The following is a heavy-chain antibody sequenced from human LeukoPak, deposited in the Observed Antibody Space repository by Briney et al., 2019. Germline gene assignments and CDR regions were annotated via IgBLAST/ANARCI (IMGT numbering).Heavy chain of an antibody. D-gene: IGHD3-10*01. V-gene: IGHV1-18*01. Sequence: ASVKVSCKASTYTFTRYGISWVRQAPGQGLEWMGWISGYNGNTNYAQKFLGRVSMTADTATSTAYMELRSLTSDDTAVYYCARLGVKIVRGVSLKRSGGHWFDPWGQGTLVTVSS. CDR1: TYTFTRYG. J-gene: IGHJ5*02. CDR2: ISGYNGNT. CDR3: ARLGVKIVRGVSLKRSGGHWFDP.